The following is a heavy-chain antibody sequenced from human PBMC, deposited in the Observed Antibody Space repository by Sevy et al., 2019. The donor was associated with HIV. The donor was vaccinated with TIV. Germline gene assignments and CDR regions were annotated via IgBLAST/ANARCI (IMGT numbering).Heavy chain of an antibody. J-gene: IGHJ4*02. CDR2: ISGSGGST. D-gene: IGHD6-19*01. V-gene: IGHV3-23*01. CDR3: VKDEGYSSGTGSYFDY. CDR1: GFTFSSYA. Sequence: GGSLRLSCAASGFTFSSYAMSWVRQAPGKGLEWVSAISGSGGSTYYADSVKGRFTISRDNSKNTLYLQMNSLRAEDTAVYYCVKDEGYSSGTGSYFDYWGQGTLVTVSS.